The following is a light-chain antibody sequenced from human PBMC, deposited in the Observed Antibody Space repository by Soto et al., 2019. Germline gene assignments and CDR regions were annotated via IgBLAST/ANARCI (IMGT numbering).Light chain of an antibody. V-gene: IGKV1-39*01. CDR2: AAS. J-gene: IGKJ5*01. CDR1: QSISNY. CDR3: QQSYSTPPIT. Sequence: DSQRPKSSSPRSASVGARVTITFRASQSISNYLNWYQQKPGKAPKLLIYAASSLQSGVPSRFSGSGSGTDFTLTISSLQPEDFATYYCQQSYSTPPITFCQGTRLEIK.